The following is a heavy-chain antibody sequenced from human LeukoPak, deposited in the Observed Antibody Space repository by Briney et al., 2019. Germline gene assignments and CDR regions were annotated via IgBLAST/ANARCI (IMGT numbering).Heavy chain of an antibody. Sequence: ASVKVSCKASGYSFTMYFIHWVRQAPGQGLEWMGIIIPSDGSTSYAQKFLGRVTMTRDTSTSTVYMELSSLRSEDTAVYYCARGKVVTMVRGVIITYFDYWGQGTLVTVSS. CDR1: GYSFTMYF. D-gene: IGHD3-10*01. CDR2: IIPSDGST. J-gene: IGHJ4*02. CDR3: ARGKVVTMVRGVIITYFDY. V-gene: IGHV1-46*01.